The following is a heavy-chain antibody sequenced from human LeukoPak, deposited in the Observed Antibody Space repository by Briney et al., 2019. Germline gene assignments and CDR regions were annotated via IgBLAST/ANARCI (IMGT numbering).Heavy chain of an antibody. CDR3: ARGSPDSSGYLPLDY. CDR1: GGTFTSYS. Sequence: SVKVSCKASGGTFTSYSITWVRQAPGQGLDWMGGIIATFGIAKYAQKFQGRVTITTDESKSTTYMELSSLRSEDTAVYYCARGSPDSSGYLPLDYWGQGTLVTVSS. V-gene: IGHV1-69*05. CDR2: IIATFGIA. J-gene: IGHJ4*02. D-gene: IGHD3-22*01.